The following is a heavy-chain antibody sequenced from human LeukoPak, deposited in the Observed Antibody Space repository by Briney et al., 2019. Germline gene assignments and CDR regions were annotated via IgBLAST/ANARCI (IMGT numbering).Heavy chain of an antibody. CDR2: INPNSGGT. CDR3: ARIATVTQKVDY. V-gene: IGHV1-2*02. Sequence: GASVKVSCKASGYTFTGYYMHWVRQAPGQGLEWMGWINPNSGGTNYAQKFQGRVTMTRDTSISTAYMELSRLRSEDTAVYYCARIATVTQKVDYWGQGTLVTVSS. D-gene: IGHD4-17*01. J-gene: IGHJ4*02. CDR1: GYTFTGYY.